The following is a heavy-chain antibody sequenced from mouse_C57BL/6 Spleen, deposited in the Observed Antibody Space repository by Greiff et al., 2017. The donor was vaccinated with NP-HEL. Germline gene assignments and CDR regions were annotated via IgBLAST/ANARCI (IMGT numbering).Heavy chain of an antibody. J-gene: IGHJ4*01. Sequence: EVKLVESGPELVKPGASVKISCKASGYSFTDYNMNWVKQSNGKSLEWIGVINPNYGTTSYNQKFKGKATLTVDQSSSTAYMQLNSLTSEDSAVYYCARSYYGSSYSYAMDYWGQGTSVTVSS. D-gene: IGHD1-1*01. CDR1: GYSFTDYN. V-gene: IGHV1-39*01. CDR3: ARSYYGSSYSYAMDY. CDR2: INPNYGTT.